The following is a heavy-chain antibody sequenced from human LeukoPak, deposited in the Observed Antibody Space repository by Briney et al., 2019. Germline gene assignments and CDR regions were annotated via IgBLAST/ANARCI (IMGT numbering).Heavy chain of an antibody. V-gene: IGHV3-74*01. CDR2: IHSDGTAT. J-gene: IGHJ4*02. Sequence: GGSLRLSCAASGFTFSTYWMPWVRQIPGKGLVWVSRIHSDGTATNYADSVKGRFTISRDNAKNTLYLQMNSLRTEDTAVYYCARGGSTWLGYWGQGTLVTVSS. CDR3: ARGGSTWLGY. D-gene: IGHD5/OR15-5a*01. CDR1: GFTFSTYW.